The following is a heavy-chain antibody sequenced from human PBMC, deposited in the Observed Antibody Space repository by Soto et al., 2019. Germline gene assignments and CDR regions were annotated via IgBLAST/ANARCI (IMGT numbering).Heavy chain of an antibody. CDR2: ISSSSSTI. CDR1: GFTFSSYS. D-gene: IGHD3-22*01. CDR3: ARGLYYYDSIGIGY. Sequence: GGSLRLSCAASGFTFSSYSMNWVRQAPGKGLEWVSYISSSSSTIYYADSVKGRFTISRDNAKNTLYLQMNSLRAEDTAVYYCARGLYYYDSIGIGYWGQGTLVTVSS. J-gene: IGHJ4*02. V-gene: IGHV3-48*04.